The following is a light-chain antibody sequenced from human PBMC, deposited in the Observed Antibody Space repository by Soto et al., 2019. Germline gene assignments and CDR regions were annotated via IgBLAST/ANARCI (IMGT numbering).Light chain of an antibody. CDR2: GAS. CDR3: QQYGSSPLT. Sequence: EIVLTQSPGTLSLSPGERATLSCRASQSVSSSYLAWYQQKPGQAPRLLIYGASSRATGIPDRFSGSGSGTDFTLTISRLKPEDSAVYDCQQYGSSPLTFGGGTKVEIK. CDR1: QSVSSSY. J-gene: IGKJ4*01. V-gene: IGKV3-20*01.